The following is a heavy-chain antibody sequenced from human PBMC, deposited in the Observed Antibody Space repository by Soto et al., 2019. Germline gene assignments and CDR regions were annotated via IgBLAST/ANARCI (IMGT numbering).Heavy chain of an antibody. CDR1: GGSVSSGSYY. J-gene: IGHJ4*02. V-gene: IGHV4-61*01. CDR3: ATRTYDFWSGYYPYYFDY. D-gene: IGHD3-3*01. CDR2: IYYSGST. Sequence: SETLSLTCTVSGGSVSSGSYYWSWIRQPPGKGLEWIGYIYYSGSTNYNPSLKSRVTISVDTSKNQFSLKLSSVTAADTAVYYCATRTYDFWSGYYPYYFDYWGQGTLVTVSS.